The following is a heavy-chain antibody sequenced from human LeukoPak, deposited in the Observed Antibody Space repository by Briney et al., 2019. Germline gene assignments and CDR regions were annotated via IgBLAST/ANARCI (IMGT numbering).Heavy chain of an antibody. D-gene: IGHD6-6*01. Sequence: SETLSLTCAVYGGSFSGYYWSWIRQPPGKGLEWIGEINHSGSTNYNPSLKSRVTISVDTSKNQFSLKLSSVTAADTAVYYCARGSEYSSSSGVDYWGQGTLVIVSS. CDR3: ARGSEYSSSSGVDY. J-gene: IGHJ4*02. V-gene: IGHV4-34*01. CDR2: INHSGST. CDR1: GGSFSGYY.